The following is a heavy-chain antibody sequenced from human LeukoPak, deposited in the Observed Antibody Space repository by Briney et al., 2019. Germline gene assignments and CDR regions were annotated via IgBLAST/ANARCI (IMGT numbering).Heavy chain of an antibody. CDR3: AKDGRTHSGSYDFDY. Sequence: GGSLRLSCAASGFTFSSYAMSWVRQAPGKGLEWVSAISGSGGSTYYADSVKGRFTISRDNSKNTLYLQINSLRAEDTAVCYCAKDGRTHSGSYDFDYWGQGTLVTVSS. J-gene: IGHJ4*02. CDR2: ISGSGGST. CDR1: GFTFSSYA. V-gene: IGHV3-23*01. D-gene: IGHD1-26*01.